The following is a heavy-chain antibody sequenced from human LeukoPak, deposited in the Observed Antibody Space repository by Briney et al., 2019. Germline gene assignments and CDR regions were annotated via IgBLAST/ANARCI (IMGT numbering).Heavy chain of an antibody. CDR3: AKMEGQRLYDYCMDV. V-gene: IGHV3-21*04. CDR1: GFTFSSYS. Sequence: GGSLRLSCAASGFTFSSYSMNWVRQAPGKGLEWVSSISSSSYIYYADSVKGRFTISRDNAKNSLYLQMNSLRADDTAVYYCAKMEGQRLYDYCMDVWGRGTTVTVSS. CDR2: ISSSSYI. D-gene: IGHD2-8*01. J-gene: IGHJ6*03.